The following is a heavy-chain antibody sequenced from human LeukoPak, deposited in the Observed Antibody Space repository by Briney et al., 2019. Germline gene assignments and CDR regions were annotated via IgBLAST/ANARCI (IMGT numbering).Heavy chain of an antibody. J-gene: IGHJ4*02. V-gene: IGHV4-34*01. CDR2: INHSGST. CDR3: ARENPYCGGDCYYFDY. D-gene: IGHD2-21*02. CDR1: GGSFSGYY. Sequence: SETLSLTCAVYGGSFSGYYWSWIRQPPGKGLEWIGEINHSGSTNYNPSLKSRVTISVDTSKNQFSLKLSSVTAADTAVYYCARENPYCGGDCYYFDYWGQGTLVTVSS.